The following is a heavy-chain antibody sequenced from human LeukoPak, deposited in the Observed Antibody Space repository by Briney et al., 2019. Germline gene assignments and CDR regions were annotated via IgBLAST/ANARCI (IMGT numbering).Heavy chain of an antibody. CDR1: GYTFTSYY. J-gene: IGHJ6*03. CDR3: ARDLGRRCSGGRCYYYYNYMDV. CDR2: INPNSGGT. V-gene: IGHV1-2*02. D-gene: IGHD2-15*01. Sequence: GASVKVSCKASGYTFTSYYMHWVRQAPGQGLEWMGWINPNSGGTKYAQKLQGRVTMTTDTSTSTAYMELRSLRSDDTAVYYCARDLGRRCSGGRCYYYYNYMDVWGKGTTVTISS.